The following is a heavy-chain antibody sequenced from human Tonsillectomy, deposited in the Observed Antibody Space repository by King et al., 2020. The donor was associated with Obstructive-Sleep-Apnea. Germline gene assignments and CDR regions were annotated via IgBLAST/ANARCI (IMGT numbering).Heavy chain of an antibody. Sequence: VQLVESGGGLVQPGGSLRLSCAASGFTFSSYWMSWVRQAPGKGLEWVANIKQDGSEKYYVDSVKGRFTISRDNAKNSLYLQMNSLRAEDTAVYYCARQVLRYFDWLLFEEPEYYFDYWGQGTLVTVSS. D-gene: IGHD3-9*01. CDR1: GFTFSSYW. J-gene: IGHJ4*02. CDR2: IKQDGSEK. CDR3: ARQVLRYFDWLLFEEPEYYFDY. V-gene: IGHV3-7*01.